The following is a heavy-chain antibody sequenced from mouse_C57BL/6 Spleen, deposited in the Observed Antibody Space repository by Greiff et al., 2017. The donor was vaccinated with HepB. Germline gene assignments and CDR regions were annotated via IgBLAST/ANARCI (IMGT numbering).Heavy chain of an antibody. V-gene: IGHV1-52*01. D-gene: IGHD2-5*01. J-gene: IGHJ3*01. CDR3: ATSPYYSNDEGFAY. CDR1: GYTFTSYW. Sequence: QVQLQQSGAELVRPGSSVKLSCKASGYTFTSYWMHWVQQRPIQGLEWIGNIDPSDSETHYNQKFKDKATLTVDKSSSTAYMQLSSLTSEDSAVYYCATSPYYSNDEGFAYWGQGTLVTVSA. CDR2: IDPSDSET.